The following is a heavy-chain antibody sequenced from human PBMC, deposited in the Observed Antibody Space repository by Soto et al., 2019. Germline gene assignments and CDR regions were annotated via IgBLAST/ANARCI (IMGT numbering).Heavy chain of an antibody. Sequence: QVQRVQSGAEVKKPGSSVKVSCKASGGTFSSYAISWVRQAPGQGLEWMGGNIHIFGTANYAQKFQGRVTITGDDSTSTAYMELSSLRSEGTAVYYWAGGGWGGHFFGMDVWGQGTTVTVSS. CDR1: GGTFSSYA. D-gene: IGHD3-16*01. CDR3: AGGGWGGHFFGMDV. J-gene: IGHJ6*02. V-gene: IGHV1-69*01. CDR2: NIHIFGTA.